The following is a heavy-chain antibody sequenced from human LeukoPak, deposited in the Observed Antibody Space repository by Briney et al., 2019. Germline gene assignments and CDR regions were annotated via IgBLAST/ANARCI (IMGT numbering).Heavy chain of an antibody. V-gene: IGHV4-34*01. CDR1: GGSFSGYY. D-gene: IGHD3-10*01. CDR3: ARERRRYYGSGSYPD. CDR2: INHSGST. Sequence: SETLSLTCAVYGGSFSGYYWSWLRQPSGKGLEWIGEINHSGSTNYNPSLKSRVTISVDTSKNQFSLKLSSVTAADTAVYYCARERRRYYGSGSYPDWGQGTLVTVSS. J-gene: IGHJ4*02.